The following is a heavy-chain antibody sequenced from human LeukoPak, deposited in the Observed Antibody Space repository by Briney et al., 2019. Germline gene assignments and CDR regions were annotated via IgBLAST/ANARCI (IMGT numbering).Heavy chain of an antibody. J-gene: IGHJ4*02. CDR2: LRGNGDA. V-gene: IGHV3-23*01. Sequence: GGSLRLSCVASGFTFSSYAMSWVRETPAGGLEWVSSLRGNGDAFYADSVKGRFTLSRDESRNTVYLQLNKLRVEDTAIYYCAKASWVPTADAVLWGQGTVVTVSS. D-gene: IGHD3-10*01. CDR3: AKASWVPTADAVL. CDR1: GFTFSSYA.